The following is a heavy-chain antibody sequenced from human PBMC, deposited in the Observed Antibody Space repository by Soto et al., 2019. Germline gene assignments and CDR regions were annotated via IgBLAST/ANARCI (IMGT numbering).Heavy chain of an antibody. CDR3: ARGSFRITMVRGVITHAFDI. Sequence: QVQLQQWGAGLLKPSETLSLTCAVYGGSFRGYYWSWIRQPPGKGLEWIGEINHSGSTNYNPSLKSRVTISVDTSKNQFSLKLSSVTAADTAVYYCARGSFRITMVRGVITHAFDIWGQGTMVTVSS. D-gene: IGHD3-10*01. CDR1: GGSFRGYY. CDR2: INHSGST. V-gene: IGHV4-34*01. J-gene: IGHJ3*02.